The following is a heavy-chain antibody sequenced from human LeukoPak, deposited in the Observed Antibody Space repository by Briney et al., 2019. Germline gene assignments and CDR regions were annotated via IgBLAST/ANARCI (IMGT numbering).Heavy chain of an antibody. J-gene: IGHJ4*02. CDR1: GFSLSSFT. CDR2: ISGSGGST. D-gene: IGHD3-10*01. V-gene: IGHV3-23*01. CDR3: ASIASGY. Sequence: PGGSLRLSCAASGFSLSSFTMNWVRQAPGKGLEWVSAISGSGGSTYYADSVKGRFTISRDNSKNTLYLQMNSLRAEDAAVYYCASIASGYWDQGTLVTVSS.